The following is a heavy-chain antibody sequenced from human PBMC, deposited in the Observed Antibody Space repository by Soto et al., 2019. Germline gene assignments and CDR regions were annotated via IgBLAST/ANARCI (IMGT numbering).Heavy chain of an antibody. Sequence: QITLKESGPTLVKPTQTLTLTCTFSGFSLSSTRMAVGWIRQPPGQALEWLALIYWDDDKRYSPFLKSRLTIPNDTSKNQVVLTMSNMDPVDTARYYCAHIVVAGLGYYFDYWGQGTLVTVSS. CDR2: IYWDDDK. CDR3: AHIVVAGLGYYFDY. J-gene: IGHJ4*02. CDR1: GFSLSSTRMA. V-gene: IGHV2-5*02. D-gene: IGHD6-19*01.